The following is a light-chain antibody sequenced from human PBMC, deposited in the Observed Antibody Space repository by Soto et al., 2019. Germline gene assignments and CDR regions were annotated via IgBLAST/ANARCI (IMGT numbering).Light chain of an antibody. Sequence: EIVLTQSPATLSLSPGERATLSCRASQSVSSLLAWYQQKSGQPPRLLISDASNRATGVPARFSGSGSGTDLTLIISSLEPEDFAVYYWQQRSNWPLSFGGGTKVEI. CDR1: QSVSSL. CDR3: QQRSNWPLS. V-gene: IGKV3-11*01. J-gene: IGKJ4*01. CDR2: DAS.